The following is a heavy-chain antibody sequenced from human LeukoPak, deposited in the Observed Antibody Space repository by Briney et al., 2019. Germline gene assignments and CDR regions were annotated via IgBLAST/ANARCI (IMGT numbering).Heavy chain of an antibody. Sequence: GGSLRLSCTASGFTFGDYVMNWVRQAPGKGPEWVSSITSSSSYIYYADSVKGRFTISRDNAKNSLYLQMDSLRVEDTAVYYCARDRGRNCFDYWGQGTLVSVSS. J-gene: IGHJ4*02. D-gene: IGHD1-14*01. V-gene: IGHV3-21*06. CDR2: ITSSSSYI. CDR1: GFTFGDYV. CDR3: ARDRGRNCFDY.